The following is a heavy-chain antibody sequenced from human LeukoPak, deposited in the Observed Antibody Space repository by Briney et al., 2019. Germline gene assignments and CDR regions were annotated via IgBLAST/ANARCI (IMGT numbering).Heavy chain of an antibody. V-gene: IGHV1-69*06. CDR1: GYTFTGYY. D-gene: IGHD5-12*01. CDR2: IIPIFGTA. CDR3: ARTVSGYDYYYYYYYMDV. J-gene: IGHJ6*03. Sequence: SVKVSCKASGYTFTGYYMHWVRQAPGQGLEWMGGIIPIFGTANYAQKFQGRVTITADKSTSTAYMELSSLRSEDTAVYYCARTVSGYDYYYYYYYMDVWGKGTTVTVSS.